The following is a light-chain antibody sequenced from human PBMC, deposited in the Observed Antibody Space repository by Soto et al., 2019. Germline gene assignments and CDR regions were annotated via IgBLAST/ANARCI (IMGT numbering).Light chain of an antibody. Sequence: QLVLTQPPSVSGAPGQRVTISCTGSSSNIGAGYDVHWYQQLPGTAPKLLIYGNSNRPSGVPDRFSGSKSGTSASLAITGLQAEDEGDYFCAAWDDSLNGPVFGGGTKLTVL. CDR1: SSNIGAGYD. J-gene: IGLJ3*02. CDR2: GNS. V-gene: IGLV1-40*01. CDR3: AAWDDSLNGPV.